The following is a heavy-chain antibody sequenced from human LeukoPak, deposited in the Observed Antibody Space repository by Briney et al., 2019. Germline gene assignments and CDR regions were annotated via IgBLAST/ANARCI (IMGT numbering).Heavy chain of an antibody. CDR2: INSDGSDT. Sequence: GESLRLSCAASGFTFSSYWMHWVRQAPGKGLVWVARINSDGSDTNYADSVKGRFTISRDNARNTVYLQMNSLRAEDTAVYYCARDRGGSGWYYFDYWGQGTLVTVSS. D-gene: IGHD6-19*01. CDR1: GFTFSSYW. V-gene: IGHV3-74*01. J-gene: IGHJ4*02. CDR3: ARDRGGSGWYYFDY.